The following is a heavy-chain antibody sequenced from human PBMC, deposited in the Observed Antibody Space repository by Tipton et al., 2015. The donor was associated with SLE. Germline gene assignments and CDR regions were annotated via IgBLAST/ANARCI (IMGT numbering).Heavy chain of an antibody. CDR3: AKGPRFLEWLGFDY. J-gene: IGHJ4*02. D-gene: IGHD3-3*01. CDR2: ISHDGRIK. CDR1: GFTFRSVG. V-gene: IGHV3-30*18. Sequence: SLRLSCKGSGFTFRSVGLHWVRQAPGKGLEWVAVISHDGRIKYSADSLKGRFTISRDNSKDTLYLQMNSLRAEDTAVYYCAKGPRFLEWLGFDYWGQGTLVTVSS.